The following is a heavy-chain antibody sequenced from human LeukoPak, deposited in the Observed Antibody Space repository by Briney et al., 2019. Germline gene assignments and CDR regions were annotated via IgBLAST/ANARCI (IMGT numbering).Heavy chain of an antibody. CDR2: INPNSGGT. CDR1: VYTCSGYY. V-gene: IGHV1-2*02. CDR3: ARGGAFFYDSSGYQTKDC. D-gene: IGHD3-22*01. J-gene: IGHJ4*02. Sequence: ASVKVSCKASVYTCSGYYIHCVRHAPGQGLEWMGWINPNSGGTSYAQKFQGSVTMTRDTSISTAYMELSSLRSDDTAVYYCARGGAFFYDSSGYQTKDCWGQGTLVTVSS.